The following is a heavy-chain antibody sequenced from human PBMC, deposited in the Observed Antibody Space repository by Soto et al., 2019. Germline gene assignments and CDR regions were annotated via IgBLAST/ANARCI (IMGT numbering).Heavy chain of an antibody. J-gene: IGHJ4*02. Sequence: EVQLLDAGGGLVQPGGSLRLSCAASGFTFSTYAMSWVRQAPGKGLEWVSTITGSGSSTYYADSVKGRLTSSRDNSKNTLSLQMNRLRAEDTAVYYCAKDLYGEYGGVDYWGQGTLVTVSS. CDR1: GFTFSTYA. CDR2: ITGSGSST. V-gene: IGHV3-23*01. D-gene: IGHD4-17*01. CDR3: AKDLYGEYGGVDY.